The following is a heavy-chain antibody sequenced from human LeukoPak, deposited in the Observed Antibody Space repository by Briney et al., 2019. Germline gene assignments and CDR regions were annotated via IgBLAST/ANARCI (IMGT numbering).Heavy chain of an antibody. CDR2: LYPGGKT. D-gene: IGHD2-21*02. J-gene: IGHJ3*02. CDR3: ANLLGGGGDCCDAFDI. V-gene: IGHV3-53*05. CDR1: GFTVSYDY. Sequence: GGSLRLSCAASGFTVSYDYVSWVRLAPGKGLEFVSALYPGGKTYYADSVKGRFTISSDTSKNTVDVQMTSLRTEDTAIYYCANLLGGGGDCCDAFDIWGQGTMVTVSS.